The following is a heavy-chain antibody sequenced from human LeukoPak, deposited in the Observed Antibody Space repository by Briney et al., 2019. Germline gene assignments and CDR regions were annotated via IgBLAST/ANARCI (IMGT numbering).Heavy chain of an antibody. CDR3: ARIYSSSPDDY. CDR1: GYTFTSYG. D-gene: IGHD6-6*01. Sequence: ASVKVSCKASGYTFTSYGISWGRQAPGEGVGWMGSISAYNGNPNYAQKLQGRVTMTTDTSTSTAYMELSSLRSEDTAVYYCARIYSSSPDDYWGQGTLVTVSS. CDR2: ISAYNGNP. J-gene: IGHJ4*02. V-gene: IGHV1-18*01.